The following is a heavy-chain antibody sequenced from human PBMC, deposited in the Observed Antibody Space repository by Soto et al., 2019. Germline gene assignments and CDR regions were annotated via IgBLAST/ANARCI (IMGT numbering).Heavy chain of an antibody. J-gene: IGHJ4*02. CDR2: ISSNGGST. CDR1: GFTFSSYA. CDR3: ARDRVGYSYGPPTY. V-gene: IGHV3-64*01. Sequence: PGGSLRLSCAASGFTFSSYAMHWVRQAPGKGLEYVSAISSNGGSTYYANSVKGRFTISRDNSKNTLYLQMGSLRAEDMAVYYCARDRVGYSYGPPTYWGQGTLVTVSS. D-gene: IGHD5-18*01.